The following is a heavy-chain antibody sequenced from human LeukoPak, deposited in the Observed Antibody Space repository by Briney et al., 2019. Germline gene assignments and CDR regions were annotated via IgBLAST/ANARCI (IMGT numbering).Heavy chain of an antibody. CDR1: GGSISSGDYY. J-gene: IGHJ4*02. Sequence: TLSLTCTVSGGSISSGDYYWSWIRQPPGKGLEWIGYIYYSGSTYYNPSLKSRVTISVDTPKNQFSLKLSSVTAADTAVYYCARTYYYDSSGYRAFDYWGQGTLVTVSS. D-gene: IGHD3-22*01. CDR2: IYYSGST. V-gene: IGHV4-30-4*08. CDR3: ARTYYYDSSGYRAFDY.